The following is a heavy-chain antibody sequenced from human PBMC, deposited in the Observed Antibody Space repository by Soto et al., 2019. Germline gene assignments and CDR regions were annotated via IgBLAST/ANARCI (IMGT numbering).Heavy chain of an antibody. Sequence: SETLSLTCTVSGGSISGSDYWSWIRQPAGKALEWIGRLHTDGSTKYNPSLTSRVTMSVDTSKNQLSLRLSSVTAADTAVYYCAREARGRYIGIFVNGCPGTLQTVST. CDR2: LHTDGST. D-gene: IGHD6-6*01. CDR1: GGSISGSDY. V-gene: IGHV4-4*07. CDR3: AREARGRYIGIFVN. J-gene: IGHJ4*01.